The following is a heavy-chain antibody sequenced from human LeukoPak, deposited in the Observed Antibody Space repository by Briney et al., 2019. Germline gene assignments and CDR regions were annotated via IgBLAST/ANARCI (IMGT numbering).Heavy chain of an antibody. V-gene: IGHV3-23*01. J-gene: IGHJ6*02. CDR3: ARDLRGMYYYGSGSYGLYGMDV. D-gene: IGHD3-10*01. Sequence: GGSLRLSCAASGFTFSSYAMGWVRQAPGKGLEWVSSISGSGGSTYYADSVKGRFTISGDNSKNTLYLQMNSLRAEDTAVYYCARDLRGMYYYGSGSYGLYGMDVWGQGTTVTVSS. CDR1: GFTFSSYA. CDR2: ISGSGGST.